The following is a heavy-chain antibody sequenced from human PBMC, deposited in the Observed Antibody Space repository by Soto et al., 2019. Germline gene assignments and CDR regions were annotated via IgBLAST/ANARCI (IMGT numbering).Heavy chain of an antibody. CDR3: AHCLSCPNGLCDTSRAVDV. CDR2: IYWDGDD. J-gene: IGHJ3*01. CDR1: GFSLTTSGLG. V-gene: IGHV2-5*02. Sequence: QITLKESGPTLVEPTQTLTLTCTFSGFSLTTSGLGVGWIRQAPGKPLEWLAVIYWDGDDSYRPSLKSRLTITKDASRNQVVLTMINMDPVDTATYYCAHCLSCPNGLCDTSRAVDVWGQGTKVTVSS. D-gene: IGHD2-8*01.